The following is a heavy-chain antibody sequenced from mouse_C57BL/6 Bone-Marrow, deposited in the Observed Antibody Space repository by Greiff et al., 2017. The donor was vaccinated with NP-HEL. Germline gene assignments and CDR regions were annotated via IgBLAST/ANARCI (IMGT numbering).Heavy chain of an antibody. D-gene: IGHD2-3*01. J-gene: IGHJ3*01. CDR2: IYPGNSDT. CDR1: GYTFTSYW. V-gene: IGHV1-5*01. Sequence: EVHLQQSGTVLARPGASVKMSCKTSGYTFTSYWMHWVKQRPGQGLEWIGAIYPGNSDTSYNQKFKGKAKLTAVTSASTAYMELSSLTNEDSAVYYCLYDGYPAWFAYWGQGTLVTVSA. CDR3: LYDGYPAWFAY.